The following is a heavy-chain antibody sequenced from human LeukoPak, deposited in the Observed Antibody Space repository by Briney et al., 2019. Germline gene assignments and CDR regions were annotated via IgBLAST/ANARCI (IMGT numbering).Heavy chain of an antibody. J-gene: IGHJ5*02. CDR2: IDPSYSYT. CDR3: ARHRRGMVRGVITDWFDP. CDR1: GYSFTSYW. Sequence: GESLKISCKGSGYSFTSYWISWVRQMPGKGLEWMGRIDPSYSYTNYSPSFQGHVTISADKSISTAYLQWSSLKASDTAMYYCARHRRGMVRGVITDWFDPWGQGTLVTVSS. D-gene: IGHD3-10*01. V-gene: IGHV5-10-1*01.